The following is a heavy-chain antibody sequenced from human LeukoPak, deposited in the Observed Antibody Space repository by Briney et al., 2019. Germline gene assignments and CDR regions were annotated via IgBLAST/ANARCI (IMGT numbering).Heavy chain of an antibody. J-gene: IGHJ6*02. CDR3: ARGEEDGGATTFYYYGMDV. D-gene: IGHD1-26*01. CDR2: IIPILGIA. V-gene: IGHV1-69*04. Sequence: GASVKVSCKASGGTFSSYAISWVRQAPGQGLEWMGRIIPILGIANYAQKFQGRVTITADKSTSTAYMELSSLRSEDTAVYYCARGEEDGGATTFYYYGMDVWGQGTTVTVSS. CDR1: GGTFSSYA.